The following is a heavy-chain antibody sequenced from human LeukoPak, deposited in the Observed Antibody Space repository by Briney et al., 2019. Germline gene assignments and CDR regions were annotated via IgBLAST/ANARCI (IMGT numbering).Heavy chain of an antibody. Sequence: GGSLRLSCAASGFTFSRHNMNWVRQAPGKGLEWVSSISSSSSYIYYADSVKGRFTISRDNAKNSLYLQMNSLRAEDTAVYYCARVPNSSGYYGGFFYWGQGTLVTVSS. J-gene: IGHJ4*02. CDR2: ISSSSSYI. V-gene: IGHV3-21*01. CDR3: ARVPNSSGYYGGFFY. CDR1: GFTFSRHN. D-gene: IGHD3-22*01.